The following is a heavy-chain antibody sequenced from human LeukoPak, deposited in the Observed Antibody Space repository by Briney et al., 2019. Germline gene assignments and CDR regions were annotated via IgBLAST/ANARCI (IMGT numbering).Heavy chain of an antibody. V-gene: IGHV3-30*18. D-gene: IGHD2-21*02. CDR2: ISHDGSNS. Sequence: AGGSLRLSCAASGFTFDDYAMHWVRQAPGKGLEWVAVISHDGSNSYYADSVKGRFTISRDNSKNTLYLQMNSLRAEDTAVYYCAKDDLAYCGGDCRGASDTWGQGTMVTVSS. J-gene: IGHJ3*02. CDR3: AKDDLAYCGGDCRGASDT. CDR1: GFTFDDYA.